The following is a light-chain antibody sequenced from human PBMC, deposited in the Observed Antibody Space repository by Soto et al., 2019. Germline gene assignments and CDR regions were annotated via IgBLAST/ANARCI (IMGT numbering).Light chain of an antibody. V-gene: IGKV3-20*01. Sequence: EIVLTQSPGTLSLSPGERATLSCRASQSVSSSHLAWYQQKPGQSPRLLIYGASSRATGIPDRVSGSGSGTAFTLTISRLEPEDFVVYYCQQYGSSPPLTFGGGTKVEIK. CDR2: GAS. CDR1: QSVSSSH. J-gene: IGKJ4*01. CDR3: QQYGSSPPLT.